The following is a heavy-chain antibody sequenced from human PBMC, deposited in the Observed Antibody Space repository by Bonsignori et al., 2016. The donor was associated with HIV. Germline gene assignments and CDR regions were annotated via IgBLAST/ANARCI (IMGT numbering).Heavy chain of an antibody. CDR3: AKMGGWGSGYNGFFDY. Sequence: GESLKISCAASGFTFRSYAMSWVRQAPGKGLEWVSGIYSGGGSPDYANSVKGRFTISRDNSKNTLYLQMNSLRAEDTAVYYCAKMGGWGSGYNGFFDYWGQGTLVTVSS. CDR1: GFTFRSYA. D-gene: IGHD5-24*01. J-gene: IGHJ4*02. CDR2: IYSGGGSP. V-gene: IGHV3-23*03.